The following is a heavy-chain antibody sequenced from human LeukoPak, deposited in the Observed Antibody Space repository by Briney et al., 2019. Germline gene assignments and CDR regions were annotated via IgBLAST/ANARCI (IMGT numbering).Heavy chain of an antibody. V-gene: IGHV5-51*01. CDR3: ARAGYRNRWDGVDY. Sequence: GESLKISCKGSGYSFTSYWIGWVRQMPGKGLEFMGIIYPGDSDTRYSPSFQGQVTISVDKSINTAYLQWSSLKASDSAMYYCARAGYRNRWDGVDYWGQGTLVTVSS. CDR2: IYPGDSDT. J-gene: IGHJ4*02. CDR1: GYSFTSYW. D-gene: IGHD5-12*01.